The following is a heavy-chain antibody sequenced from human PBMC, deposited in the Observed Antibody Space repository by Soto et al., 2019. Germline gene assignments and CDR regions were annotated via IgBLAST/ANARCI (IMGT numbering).Heavy chain of an antibody. V-gene: IGHV3-21*01. D-gene: IGHD5-12*01. J-gene: IGHJ4*02. Sequence: GSLRLSCAASGFTFSSYSMNWVRQAPGKGLEWVSSISSSGSYIYYADSVKGRFTISRDNAKNSLYLQMNSLRAEDTAVYYCARAIVATSVGDYWGQGTLVTVSS. CDR3: ARAIVATSVGDY. CDR2: ISSSGSYI. CDR1: GFTFSSYS.